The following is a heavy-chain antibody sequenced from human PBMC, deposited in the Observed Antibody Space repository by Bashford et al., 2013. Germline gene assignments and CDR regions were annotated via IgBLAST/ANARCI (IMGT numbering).Heavy chain of an antibody. CDR3: ARDRSQGITGTLAYYFDY. Sequence: WVRQAPGQGLEWMGWINPNSGGTNYAQKFQGRVTMTRDTSISTAYMELSRLRSDDTAVYYCARDRSQGITGTLAYYFDYVGPGNPGHRLL. V-gene: IGHV1-2*02. D-gene: IGHD1-20*01. CDR2: INPNSGGT. J-gene: IGHJ4*02.